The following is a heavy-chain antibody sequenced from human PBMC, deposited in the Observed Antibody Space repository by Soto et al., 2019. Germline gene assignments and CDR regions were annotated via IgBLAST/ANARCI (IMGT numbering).Heavy chain of an antibody. V-gene: IGHV3-30-3*01. CDR1: GFTFSIYA. J-gene: IGHJ6*02. CDR3: ARAKKRVAVAGTHYYYGMDV. Sequence: GGSLRLSCAASGFTFSIYAMHWVRQAPGKGLEWVAVISYDGSNKYYADSVKGRFTISRDNSKNTLYLQMNSLRAEDTAVYYCARAKKRVAVAGTHYYYGMDVWGQGTTVTVSS. CDR2: ISYDGSNK. D-gene: IGHD6-19*01.